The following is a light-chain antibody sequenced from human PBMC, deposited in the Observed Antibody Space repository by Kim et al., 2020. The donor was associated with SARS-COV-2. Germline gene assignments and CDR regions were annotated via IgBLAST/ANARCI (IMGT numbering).Light chain of an antibody. CDR3: QQYGSAFT. CDR1: RSVSSCY. V-gene: IGKV3-20*01. Sequence: FSPGERATLSCRASRSVSSCYLAWYQQKPGQAPRLLIYGASSRATGIPDRFSGGGSGTDFTLTLSRLEPEDFAVYYCQQYGSAFTFGQGTRLEIK. J-gene: IGKJ5*01. CDR2: GAS.